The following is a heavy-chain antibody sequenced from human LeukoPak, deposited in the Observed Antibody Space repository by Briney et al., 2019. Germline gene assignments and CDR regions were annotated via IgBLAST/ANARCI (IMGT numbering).Heavy chain of an antibody. Sequence: GGSLRLSCAASGFTFDDYAMHWVRQAPGKGPEWISYVTANGGGTYYADSVKGRFVISRDNSKNSLYLQMNILRPEDTALYYCAKILNPHAFDIWGQGTMVTVSS. CDR1: GFTFDDYA. CDR2: VTANGGGT. V-gene: IGHV3-43*02. J-gene: IGHJ3*02. D-gene: IGHD1-14*01. CDR3: AKILNPHAFDI.